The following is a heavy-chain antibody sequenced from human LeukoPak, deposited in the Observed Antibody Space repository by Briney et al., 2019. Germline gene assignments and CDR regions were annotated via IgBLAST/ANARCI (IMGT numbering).Heavy chain of an antibody. CDR2: IYYSGST. CDR1: GGSISSYY. J-gene: IGHJ6*03. V-gene: IGHV4-59*01. Sequence: NPSETLSLTCTVSGGSISSYYWSWIWQPPGKGLEWIGYIYYSGSTNYNPSLKSRVTISVDTSKNQFSLKLSSVTAADTAVYYCARTADYDFWSGLNYYYYMDVWGKGTTVTVSS. CDR3: ARTADYDFWSGLNYYYYMDV. D-gene: IGHD3-3*01.